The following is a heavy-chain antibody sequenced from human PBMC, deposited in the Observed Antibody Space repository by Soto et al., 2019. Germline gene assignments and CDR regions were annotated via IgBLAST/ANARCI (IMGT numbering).Heavy chain of an antibody. J-gene: IGHJ4*02. Sequence: RLSGAASGSTFTSYGIHWVRQAPGKGLEWVAVISYDGNSEYYADSVKGLFTISRDNSKNTVYLQMNSLRAEDTAVYYCAKDRAHPYYDILTGYYPFDYWGQGTLVTVSS. CDR3: AKDRAHPYYDILTGYYPFDY. V-gene: IGHV3-30*18. CDR2: ISYDGNSE. D-gene: IGHD3-9*01. CDR1: GSTFTSYG.